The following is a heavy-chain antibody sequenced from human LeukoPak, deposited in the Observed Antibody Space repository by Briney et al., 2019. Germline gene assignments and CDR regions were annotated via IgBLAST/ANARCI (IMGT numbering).Heavy chain of an antibody. CDR2: IIPIFDIA. D-gene: IGHD4-11*01. V-gene: IGHV1-69*04. J-gene: IGHJ4*02. CDR1: GGTFSSYA. CDR3: ARGYGGTDYHFDY. Sequence: RASVKVSCTASGGTFSSYAISWVRQAPGQGLEWMGRIIPIFDIANYVQKFQDRVTISADKTTSTAYMELSSLRSEDTAVYYCARGYGGTDYHFDYWGQGTLVTVSS.